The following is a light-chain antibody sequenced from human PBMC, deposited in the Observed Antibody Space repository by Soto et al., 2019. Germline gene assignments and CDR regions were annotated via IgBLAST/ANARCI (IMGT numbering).Light chain of an antibody. CDR1: QTVLHGSNY. Sequence: DIVMTQSPDSLAVSLGERATINCKSSQTVLHGSNYLAWYQQKLGQSPKLLIYWASTRESGVPDRFSGSGSGTDLTLTINPLQAEDVAIYYCQQYYTTPVTFGQGTKVEIK. CDR2: WAS. V-gene: IGKV4-1*01. J-gene: IGKJ1*01. CDR3: QQYYTTPVT.